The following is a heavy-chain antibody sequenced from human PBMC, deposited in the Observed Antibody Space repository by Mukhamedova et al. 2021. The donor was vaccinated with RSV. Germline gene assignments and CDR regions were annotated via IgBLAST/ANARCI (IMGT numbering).Heavy chain of an antibody. Sequence: VRQAPGKGLEYVSAISSNGGSTYYANSVKGRFTISRDNSKNTLYLQMGSLRAEDMAVYYCAREASEHDAFDFWGQGTMVTVSS. J-gene: IGHJ3*01. D-gene: IGHD1/OR15-1a*01. CDR3: AREASEHDAFDF. V-gene: IGHV3-64*01. CDR2: ISSNGGST.